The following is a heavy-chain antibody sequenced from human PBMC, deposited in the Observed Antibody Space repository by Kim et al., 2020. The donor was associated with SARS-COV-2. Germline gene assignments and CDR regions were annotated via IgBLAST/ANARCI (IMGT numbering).Heavy chain of an antibody. CDR2: IYHSGST. CDR1: GGSISSSNW. V-gene: IGHV4-4*02. D-gene: IGHD4-17*01. Sequence: SETLSLTCAVSGGSISSSNWWSWVRQPPGKGLEWIGEIYHSGSTNYNPSLKSRVTISVDKSKNQFSLKLSSVTAADTAVYYCASIWVTTSPHYYYYGMDVWGQGTTVTVSS. CDR3: ASIWVTTSPHYYYYGMDV. J-gene: IGHJ6*02.